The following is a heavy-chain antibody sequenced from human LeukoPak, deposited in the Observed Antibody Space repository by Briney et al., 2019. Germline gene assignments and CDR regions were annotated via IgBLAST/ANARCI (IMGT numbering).Heavy chain of an antibody. Sequence: GGSLRLSCAASGFTFSNYGTHWVREAPGKGLEWVAFIRSDGTSKYYADSVKGRFTISRDNSKNTLYLQMNSLRPEDTAVYYCARNVSGWSHWGQGTLVTVSS. V-gene: IGHV3-30*02. D-gene: IGHD6-19*01. CDR2: IRSDGTSK. CDR1: GFTFSNYG. CDR3: ARNVSGWSH. J-gene: IGHJ4*02.